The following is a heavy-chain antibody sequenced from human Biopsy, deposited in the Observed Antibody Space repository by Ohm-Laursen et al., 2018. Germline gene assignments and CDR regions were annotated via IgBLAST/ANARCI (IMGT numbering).Heavy chain of an antibody. CDR3: ARQEFATSPLDY. J-gene: IGHJ4*02. CDR2: IYYSGST. V-gene: IGHV4-39*01. D-gene: IGHD3-10*01. CDR1: GGSISRSSYY. Sequence: TLSLTCTVTGGSISRSSYYWDWIRQPPGKGLEWIGSIYYSGSTYYNPSLKSRVTIPANRSKNQFSLKLTSVTAADTAMYYCARQEFATSPLDYWGQGSLVTVSS.